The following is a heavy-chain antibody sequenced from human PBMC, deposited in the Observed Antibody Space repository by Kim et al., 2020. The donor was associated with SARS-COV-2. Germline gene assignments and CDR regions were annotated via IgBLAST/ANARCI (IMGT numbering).Heavy chain of an antibody. Sequence: FQGRVTSTRDTSASTAYMELSSLRSEDTAVYYCARGADLIAVAGSHAFDIWGQGTMVTVSS. CDR3: ARGADLIAVAGSHAFDI. D-gene: IGHD6-19*01. V-gene: IGHV1-3*01. J-gene: IGHJ3*02.